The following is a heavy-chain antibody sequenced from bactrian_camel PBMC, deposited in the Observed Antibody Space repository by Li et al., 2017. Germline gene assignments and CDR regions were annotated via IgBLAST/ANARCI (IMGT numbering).Heavy chain of an antibody. D-gene: IGHD6*01. V-gene: IGHV3S53*01. Sequence: HVQLVESGGGSVQAGGSLRLSCSASRYTSTHCMAWFRQFPGQGREAVASVSGGGATVYDDSVKGRFTISQDNAKNTVYLQMNSLKPEDSATYYCAADLLLRSCWYGGSSFAARQYNYWGQGTQVTVS. CDR1: RYTSTHC. CDR3: AADLLLRSCWYGGSSFAARQYNY. CDR2: VSGGGAT. J-gene: IGHJ4*01.